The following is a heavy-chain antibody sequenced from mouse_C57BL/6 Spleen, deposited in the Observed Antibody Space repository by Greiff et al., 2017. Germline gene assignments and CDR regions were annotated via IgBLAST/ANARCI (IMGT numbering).Heavy chain of an antibody. D-gene: IGHD6-1*01. CDR1: GFTFSDYY. J-gene: IGHJ1*03. CDR2: INYDGSST. V-gene: IGHV5-16*01. CDR3: AREMTTGYFDV. Sequence: EVKLMESEGGLVQPGSSMKLSCTASGFTFSDYYMAWVRQVPEKGLEWVANINYDGSSTYYLDSLKSRFIISRDNAKNILYLQMSSLKSEDTATYYCAREMTTGYFDVWGTGTTVTVSS.